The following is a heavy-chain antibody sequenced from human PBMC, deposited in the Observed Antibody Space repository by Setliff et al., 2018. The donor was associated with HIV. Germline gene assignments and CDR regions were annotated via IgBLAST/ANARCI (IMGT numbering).Heavy chain of an antibody. D-gene: IGHD5-18*01. Sequence: GASVKVSCKASGYTFTSYGISWVRQEPGKGLEWMGWITPFSGNTNYAQKLPGRVTMTTDTSTSTAYMERRSLRSDDTAVYYCARRGDSYGLDPIYYYYYYMDVWGKGTTVTVSS. J-gene: IGHJ6*03. CDR1: GYTFTSYG. CDR3: ARRGDSYGLDPIYYYYYYMDV. V-gene: IGHV1-18*01. CDR2: ITPFSGNT.